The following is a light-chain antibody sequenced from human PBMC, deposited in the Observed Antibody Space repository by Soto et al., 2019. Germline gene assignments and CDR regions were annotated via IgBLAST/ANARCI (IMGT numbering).Light chain of an antibody. CDR2: DAS. Sequence: ENVLTQSPSTLSLSPGERATLSCRARQSVSSYLAWYQQKPGQAPRLLIYDASNRATGIPARFSGSGSGTDFTLTISSLEPEDFAVYYCQQRSNWPRTFGQGTKVDIK. CDR3: QQRSNWPRT. CDR1: QSVSSY. J-gene: IGKJ1*01. V-gene: IGKV3-11*01.